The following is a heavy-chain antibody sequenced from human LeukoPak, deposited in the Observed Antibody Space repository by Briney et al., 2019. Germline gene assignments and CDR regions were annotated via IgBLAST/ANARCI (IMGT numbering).Heavy chain of an antibody. CDR2: ISGSGGST. D-gene: IGHD5-24*01. CDR1: GFTFSSYA. CDR3: ARGDRDGYNLMDAFDI. J-gene: IGHJ3*02. V-gene: IGHV3-23*01. Sequence: GGSLRLSCAASGFTFSSYAMSWVRQAPGKGLEWVSAISGSGGSTYYADSVKGRFTISRDNSKNTLYLQMNSLRAEDTAVYYCARGDRDGYNLMDAFDIWGQGTMVTVSS.